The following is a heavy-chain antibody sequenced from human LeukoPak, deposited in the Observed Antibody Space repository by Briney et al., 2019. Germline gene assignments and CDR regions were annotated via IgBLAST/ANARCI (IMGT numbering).Heavy chain of an antibody. D-gene: IGHD3-16*02. CDR1: GFTFSSYW. V-gene: IGHV3-7*01. J-gene: IGHJ4*02. Sequence: PGGSLRLSCAASGFTFSSYWMTWVRQAPGKGLEWVAYMKQGGSEIYYVDPVKGRFTISRDNANNSLYLQMNSLRAEDTALYYCARGVYQFDYWGQGTLVTVSS. CDR3: ARGVYQFDY. CDR2: MKQGGSEI.